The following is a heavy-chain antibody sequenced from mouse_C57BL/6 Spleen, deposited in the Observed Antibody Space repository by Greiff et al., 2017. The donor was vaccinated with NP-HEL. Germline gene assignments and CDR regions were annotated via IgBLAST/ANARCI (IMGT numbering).Heavy chain of an antibody. CDR2: IWSDGST. D-gene: IGHD2-4*01. J-gene: IGHJ4*01. Sequence: QVQLKESGPGLVAPSQSLSITCTVSGFSLTSYGVHWVRQPPGKGLEWLVVIWSDGSTTYNSALKSRLSISKDNSKSQVFLKMNSLQTDDTAMYYCARHEDDYDDAMDYWGQGTSVTVSS. CDR3: ARHEDDYDDAMDY. V-gene: IGHV2-6-1*01. CDR1: GFSLTSYG.